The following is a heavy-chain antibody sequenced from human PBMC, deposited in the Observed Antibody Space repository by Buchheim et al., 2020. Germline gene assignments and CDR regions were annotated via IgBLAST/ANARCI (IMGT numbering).Heavy chain of an antibody. CDR3: TTGTGGSGSPLGAF. Sequence: EVQLVESGGGLVQPGGSLRLPCEVSGFTFSRNWMHWVRQAPGKGLVWVSRIDADGTRTTYADSVMGRFIISRDNAKNTVYLQMSSLRAEDTAVYYCTTGTGGSGSPLGAFWGQGTL. V-gene: IGHV3-74*01. D-gene: IGHD3-10*01. CDR2: IDADGTRT. J-gene: IGHJ4*02. CDR1: GFTFSRNW.